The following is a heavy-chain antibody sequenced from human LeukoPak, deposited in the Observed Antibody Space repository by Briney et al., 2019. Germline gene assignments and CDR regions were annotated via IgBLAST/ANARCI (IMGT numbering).Heavy chain of an antibody. CDR3: AKGPYGDYLYYFDY. CDR1: GFPFRSYA. D-gene: IGHD4-17*01. CDR2: ISGSGGST. V-gene: IGHV3-23*01. J-gene: IGHJ4*02. Sequence: GGSLRLSCAASGFPFRSYAMSWVRQAAGKGLEWVLAISGSGGSTYYADSVKGRFTISRDNSKNTLYLQMNSLRAEDTAVYYCAKGPYGDYLYYFDYWGQGTLVTVSS.